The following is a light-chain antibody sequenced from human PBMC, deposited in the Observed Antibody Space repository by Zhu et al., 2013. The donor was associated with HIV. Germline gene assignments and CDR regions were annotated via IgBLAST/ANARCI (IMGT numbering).Light chain of an antibody. V-gene: IGKV1-5*01. CDR2: AAS. CDR1: QSISNW. J-gene: IGKJ3*01. CDR3: QHVNSNAA. Sequence: DIQMTQSPSTVSASIGDRVTITCRASQSISNWLAWYQQKPGKAPELLVYAASTLQDGVPSRFAGRGSGTDFTLTITSLQPDDFATYYCQHVNSNAAFGPGTKVDV.